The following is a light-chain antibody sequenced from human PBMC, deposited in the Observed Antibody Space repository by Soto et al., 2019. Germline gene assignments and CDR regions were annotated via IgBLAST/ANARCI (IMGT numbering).Light chain of an antibody. CDR3: QQYNTYSS. J-gene: IGKJ1*01. V-gene: IGKV1-5*03. CDR1: QTVKNY. CDR2: TAS. Sequence: DIQMTQSPSTLSASVGDRVTITCRASQTVKNYLAWYQQKPGKAPNLLIYTASTLKSGVPSRFRGTGSGTEFTLTISSLQPDDFATYYCQQYNTYSSFGQGTKVEI.